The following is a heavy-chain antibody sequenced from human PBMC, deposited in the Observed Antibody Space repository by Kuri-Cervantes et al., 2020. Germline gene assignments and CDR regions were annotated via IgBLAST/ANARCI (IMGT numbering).Heavy chain of an antibody. Sequence: GESLKISCAASGFTFSDYYMSWIRQAPEKGLEWVSYISSSGSTIYYADSVKGRFTISRDNAKNSLYLQMNSLRAKDTAVYYCARYSYYYGMDVWGQGTTVTVSS. V-gene: IGHV3-11*01. CDR1: GFTFSDYY. CDR2: ISSSGSTI. CDR3: ARYSYYYGMDV. D-gene: IGHD2-21*01. J-gene: IGHJ6*02.